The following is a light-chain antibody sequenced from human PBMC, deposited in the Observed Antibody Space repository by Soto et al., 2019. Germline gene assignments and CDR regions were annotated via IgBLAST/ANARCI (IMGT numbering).Light chain of an antibody. V-gene: IGLV2-11*01. CDR2: DVS. Sequence: QLVLTQPRSESGSPGQSVTISCTGTSSDVGGYNYVSWYQQHPGKAPKCIIYDVSKRPSGVPDRFSGSKSGNTASLTISGLQAEDEADYYCCSYAGSYTYVFGTGTKLTVL. CDR3: CSYAGSYTYV. J-gene: IGLJ1*01. CDR1: SSDVGGYNY.